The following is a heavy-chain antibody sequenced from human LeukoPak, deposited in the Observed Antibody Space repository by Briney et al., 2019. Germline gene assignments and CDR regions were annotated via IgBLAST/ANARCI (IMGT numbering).Heavy chain of an antibody. CDR1: GFTFSSYW. CDR2: IKQDGSEK. Sequence: PGGSLRLSCAASGFTFSSYWASWVRQAPGEGLEWVANIKQDGSEKYYVDSVKGRFTISRDNAKNSLYLQMNSLRAEDTAVYYCARLNQQWLRHNWFDPWGQGTLVTVSS. D-gene: IGHD6-19*01. J-gene: IGHJ5*02. V-gene: IGHV3-7*01. CDR3: ARLNQQWLRHNWFDP.